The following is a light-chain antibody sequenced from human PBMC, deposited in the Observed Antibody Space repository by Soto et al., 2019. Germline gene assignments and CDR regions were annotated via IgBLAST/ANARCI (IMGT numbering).Light chain of an antibody. CDR1: SSDIGTYNY. V-gene: IGLV2-14*01. CDR2: GVT. J-gene: IGLJ1*01. Sequence: LTQPASVSGSPGQSITISCTGSSSDIGTYNYVSWYQQHPGKAPKLMIYGVTNRPSGVSNRFSGSKSDNTASLTISGLQAEDEADYYCISYTGDTTPYVFGTGTKVTVL. CDR3: ISYTGDTTPYV.